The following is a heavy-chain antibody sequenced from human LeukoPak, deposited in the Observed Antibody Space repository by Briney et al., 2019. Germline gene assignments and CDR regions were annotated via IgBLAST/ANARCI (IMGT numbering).Heavy chain of an antibody. Sequence: ASVKVSCKASGYTFTGSYMHWVRQAPGQGFEWIGWVSPASGATKYAQNFQGRVTLTTDTSITTAYMKLSSLTSDDTASYYCANEHGGWGQGTPVTVSS. CDR2: VSPASGAT. J-gene: IGHJ4*02. D-gene: IGHD3-16*01. CDR1: GYTFTGSY. CDR3: ANEHGG. V-gene: IGHV1-2*02.